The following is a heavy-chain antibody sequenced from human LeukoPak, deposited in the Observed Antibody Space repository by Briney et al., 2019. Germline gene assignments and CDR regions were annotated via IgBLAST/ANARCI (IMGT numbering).Heavy chain of an antibody. CDR3: ARDDPMGY. V-gene: IGHV1-2*02. CDR1: GYTFTGYY. J-gene: IGHJ4*02. Sequence: ASVKVSSKRYGYTFTGYYIHWLRQAPGKGLEWMGWINPNSGGTNYAQKFQGRVTMTRDTSISTAYMELSRLRSDETAVNCCARDDPMGYWGQGTLVTVSS. CDR2: INPNSGGT.